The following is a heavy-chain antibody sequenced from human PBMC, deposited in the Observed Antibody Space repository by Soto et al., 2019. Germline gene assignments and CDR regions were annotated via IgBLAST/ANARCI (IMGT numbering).Heavy chain of an antibody. CDR3: ARALSPGIAAAGTMGAFDI. V-gene: IGHV1-2*04. J-gene: IGHJ3*02. CDR1: GYTFTGYY. Sequence: ASVKVSCKASGYTFTGYYMHWVRQAPGQGLEWMGWINPNSGGTNYAQKFQGWVNMTRDTSISTAYMELSRLRSDDTAVYYCARALSPGIAAAGTMGAFDIWGQGTMVTVSS. D-gene: IGHD6-13*01. CDR2: INPNSGGT.